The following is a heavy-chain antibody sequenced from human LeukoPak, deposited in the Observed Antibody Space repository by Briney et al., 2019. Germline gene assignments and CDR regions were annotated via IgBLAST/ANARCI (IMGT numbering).Heavy chain of an antibody. CDR3: ARVGSYSDWFDP. J-gene: IGHJ5*02. V-gene: IGHV4-59*01. Sequence: SETLSLTCTVSGGSISSYYWGWIRQPPGKGLEWIGYIYYSGSTNYNPSLKSRVTISVDTSKNQFSLKLSSVTAADTAVYYCARVGSYSDWFDPWGQGTLVTVSS. CDR2: IYYSGST. D-gene: IGHD1-26*01. CDR1: GGSISSYY.